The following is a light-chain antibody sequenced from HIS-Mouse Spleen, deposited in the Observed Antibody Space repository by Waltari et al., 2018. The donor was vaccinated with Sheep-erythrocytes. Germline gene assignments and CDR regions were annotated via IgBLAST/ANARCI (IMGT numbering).Light chain of an antibody. CDR3: SSYTSSSSYV. J-gene: IGLJ1*01. Sequence: QSALTQPPSASGSPGQSVTISCTGTSSDVGGYNYVSWYQQHPGKAPKLMIYEVSKRPYGGPDRFSGSKSGNTASLTISGLQAEDEADYYCSSYTSSSSYVFGTGTKVTVL. CDR1: SSDVGGYNY. CDR2: EVS. V-gene: IGLV2-8*01.